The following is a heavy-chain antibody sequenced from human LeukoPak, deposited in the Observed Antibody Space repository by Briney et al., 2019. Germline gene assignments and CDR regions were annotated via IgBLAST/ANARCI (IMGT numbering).Heavy chain of an antibody. J-gene: IGHJ6*03. CDR1: GVTFSIYG. CDR2: IYSGGST. Sequence: GGSLRLSCAASGVTFSIYGMSWVRQAPGKGLEWVSVIYSGGSTYYADSVKGRFTISRDNSKNTLYLQMNSLRAEDTAVYYCARGEDYYYYYMDVWGKGTTVTISS. CDR3: ARGEDYYYYYMDV. V-gene: IGHV3-53*01.